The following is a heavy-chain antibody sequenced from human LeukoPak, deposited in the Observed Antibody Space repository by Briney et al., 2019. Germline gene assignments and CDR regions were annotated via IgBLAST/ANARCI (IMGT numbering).Heavy chain of an antibody. CDR3: ARDRPGTSGYSSSWHYFDY. CDR1: GFTFSNYW. V-gene: IGHV3-7*01. D-gene: IGHD6-13*01. J-gene: IGHJ4*02. Sequence: GSLRLSCAASGFTFSNYWMSWVRQAPGKGLEWVANIKQDGSENYYVGSVKGRFTISRDSAKNALYLQMNSLRAEDTAVYYCARDRPGTSGYSSSWHYFDYWGQGTLVTVSS. CDR2: IKQDGSEN.